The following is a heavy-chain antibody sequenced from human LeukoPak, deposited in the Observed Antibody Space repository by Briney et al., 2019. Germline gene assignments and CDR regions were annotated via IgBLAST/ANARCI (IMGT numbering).Heavy chain of an antibody. CDR2: IYYSGST. D-gene: IGHD6-13*01. J-gene: IGHJ4*02. V-gene: IGHV4-38-2*02. CDR3: ARDAVRQLDY. Sequence: SETLSLTCTVSGYSISSGYYWGWIRQPPGKGLEWIGYIYYSGSTNYNPSLKSRVTISVDTSKNQFSLKLSSVTAADTAVYYCARDAVRQLDYWGQGTLVTVSS. CDR1: GYSISSGYY.